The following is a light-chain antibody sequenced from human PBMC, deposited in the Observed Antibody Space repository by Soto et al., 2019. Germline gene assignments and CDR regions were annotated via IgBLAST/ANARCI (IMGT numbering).Light chain of an antibody. CDR3: QQYNNWPPIT. CDR1: QSISSN. J-gene: IGKJ5*01. CDR2: GAS. V-gene: IGKV3-15*01. Sequence: EIVMTQSPATLFVSPGERASLSCRASQSISSNLAWYQQKPGQDARLLXYGASTRATGIPARFSGSGSGTEFTLTISSLQSEDFAVYYCQQYNNWPPITFGQGTRLEIK.